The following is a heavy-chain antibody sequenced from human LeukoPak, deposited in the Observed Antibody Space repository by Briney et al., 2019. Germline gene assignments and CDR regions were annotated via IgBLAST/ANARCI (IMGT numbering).Heavy chain of an antibody. CDR3: ARAHVYCSSTSCYTFDP. V-gene: IGHV1-69*13. D-gene: IGHD2-2*02. CDR2: IIPIFGTA. Sequence: VASVKVSCKASGGTFSSYAISWVRQAPGQGLEWMGGIIPIFGTANYAQKFQGRVTITADESTSTAYMELSSLRSEDTAVYYCARAHVYCSSTSCYTFDPWGQGTLVTVSS. CDR1: GGTFSSYA. J-gene: IGHJ5*02.